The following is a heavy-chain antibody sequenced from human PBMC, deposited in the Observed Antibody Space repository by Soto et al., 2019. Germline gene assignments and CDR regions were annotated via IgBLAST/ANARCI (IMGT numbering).Heavy chain of an antibody. CDR3: ARQRTTVVTQAYFDH. D-gene: IGHD2-21*02. CDR2: IYYSGRT. CDR1: GESISSSSYY. J-gene: IGHJ4*02. V-gene: IGHV4-39*01. Sequence: LSLTCIVSGESISSSSYYWGWIRQPPGKGLEWIGSIYYSGRTYYNPSFRSRVTISIDTSKNQFSLKLSSVTATDTAVYYCARQRTTVVTQAYFDHWGQGALVAVSS.